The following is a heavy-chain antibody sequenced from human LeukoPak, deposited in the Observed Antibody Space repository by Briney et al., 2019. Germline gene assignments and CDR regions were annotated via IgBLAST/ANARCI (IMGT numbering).Heavy chain of an antibody. D-gene: IGHD2-2*01. CDR2: IYYSGST. Sequence: SETLSLTCTVSGGSISSYYWSWIRQPPGKGLEWVGYIYYSGSTNYNPSLKSRVPISVDTSKNQFSLKLSSVTAADTAVYYCATGGAKSAAMTYWGQGTLVTDSS. CDR3: ATGGAKSAAMTY. V-gene: IGHV4-59*01. CDR1: GGSISSYY. J-gene: IGHJ4*02.